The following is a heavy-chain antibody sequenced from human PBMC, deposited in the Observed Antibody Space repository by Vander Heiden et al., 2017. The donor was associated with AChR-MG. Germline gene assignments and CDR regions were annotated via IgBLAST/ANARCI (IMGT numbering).Heavy chain of an antibody. V-gene: IGHV3-23*01. CDR2: ISGSGGST. J-gene: IGHJ4*02. CDR3: ASPYSGYDYNYFDY. Sequence: EVQLLESGGGLVQPGGSLRLSCAASGFTFSRYAMSWVRQAPGKGREWVSAISGSGGSTYYADAVKGRFTISRDNSKNTLYLQMNSLRAEDTAVYYCASPYSGYDYNYFDYWGQGTLVTVSS. D-gene: IGHD5-12*01. CDR1: GFTFSRYA.